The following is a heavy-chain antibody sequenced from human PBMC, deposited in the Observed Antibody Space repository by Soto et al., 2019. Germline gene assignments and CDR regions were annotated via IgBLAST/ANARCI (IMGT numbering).Heavy chain of an antibody. CDR1: GGSFSGYY. CDR2: INHSGST. J-gene: IGHJ5*02. CDR3: ARARLRYFDWLLPKTNWFDP. Sequence: SETLSLTCAVYGGSFSGYYWSWIRQPPGKGLEWIGEINHSGSTNYNPSLKSRVTISVDTSKNQFSLKLSSVTAADTAVYYCARARLRYFDWLLPKTNWFDPWGQGTLVTVSS. D-gene: IGHD3-9*01. V-gene: IGHV4-34*01.